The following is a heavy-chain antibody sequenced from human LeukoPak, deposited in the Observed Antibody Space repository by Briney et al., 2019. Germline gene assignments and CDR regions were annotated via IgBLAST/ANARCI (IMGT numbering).Heavy chain of an antibody. V-gene: IGHV3-23*01. J-gene: IGHJ3*02. CDR1: GFTFSSYA. CDR3: AKDGSSTGYYDFWSGLRAFDI. D-gene: IGHD3-3*01. CDR2: ISGSGGST. Sequence: GGSLRLSCAASGFTFSSYAMSWVRQAPGKGLEWVSAISGSGGSTYSADSVKGRFTISRDNSKNTLYLQMNSLRAEDTAVYYCAKDGSSTGYYDFWSGLRAFDIWGQGTMVTVSS.